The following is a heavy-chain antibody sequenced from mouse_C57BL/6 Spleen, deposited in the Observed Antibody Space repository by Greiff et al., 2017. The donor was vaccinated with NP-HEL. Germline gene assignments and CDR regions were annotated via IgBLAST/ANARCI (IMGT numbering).Heavy chain of an antibody. J-gene: IGHJ4*01. V-gene: IGHV1-9*01. Sequence: VKLQESGAELMKPGASVKLSCKATGYTFTGYWIEWVKQRPGHGLEWIGEILPGSGSTNYNEKFKGKATFTADTSSNTAYMQLSSLTTEDSAIYYCARWGVITTVVAEGAMDDWGQGTSVTVAS. CDR1: GYTFTGYW. CDR2: ILPGSGST. D-gene: IGHD1-1*01. CDR3: ARWGVITTVVAEGAMDD.